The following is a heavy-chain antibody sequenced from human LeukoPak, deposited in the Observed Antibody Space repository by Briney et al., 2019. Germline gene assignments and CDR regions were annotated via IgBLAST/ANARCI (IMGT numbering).Heavy chain of an antibody. CDR3: ATVKLMVSEIKGGFDS. J-gene: IGHJ4*02. Sequence: GASVKVSCKASLYTFTSYGISRVPQAPGQGLEWMGWISAYNGNTNYAQKLQGRVTMTTETSTSTAYMELGSLRSDDTAVYYCATVKLMVSEIKGGFDSWGQGTQVTVSS. V-gene: IGHV1-18*01. D-gene: IGHD2-8*01. CDR2: ISAYNGNT. CDR1: LYTFTSYG.